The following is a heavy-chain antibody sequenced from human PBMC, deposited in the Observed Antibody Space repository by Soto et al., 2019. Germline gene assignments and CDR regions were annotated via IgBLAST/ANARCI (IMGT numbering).Heavy chain of an antibody. Sequence: QLQLQESGPGLVKPSETLSLTCTVSGGSISSRSHYWGWIRQSPGKHLEWIGSSLYRGSTHYNPTLKTRVIISVDTSTNQASMTLYSVTAADTAVYYCATADGFGVVTPSFAYWGQGILFTVSS. CDR1: GGSISSRSHY. V-gene: IGHV4-39*01. CDR3: ATADGFGVVTPSFAY. D-gene: IGHD3-3*01. CDR2: SLYRGST. J-gene: IGHJ4*02.